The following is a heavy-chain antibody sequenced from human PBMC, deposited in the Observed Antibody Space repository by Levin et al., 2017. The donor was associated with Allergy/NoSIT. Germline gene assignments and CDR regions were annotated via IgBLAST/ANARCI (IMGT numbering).Heavy chain of an antibody. V-gene: IGHV1-58*02. D-gene: IGHD3-3*01. CDR3: AAGKTYYDFWSGHWTLYYYGMDV. J-gene: IGHJ6*02. Sequence: SVKVSCKASGFTFTSSAMQWVRQARGQRLEWIGWIVVGSGNTNYAQKFQERVTITRDMSTSTAYMELSSLRSEDTAVYYCAAGKTYYDFWSGHWTLYYYGMDVWGQGTTVTVSS. CDR2: IVVGSGNT. CDR1: GFTFTSSA.